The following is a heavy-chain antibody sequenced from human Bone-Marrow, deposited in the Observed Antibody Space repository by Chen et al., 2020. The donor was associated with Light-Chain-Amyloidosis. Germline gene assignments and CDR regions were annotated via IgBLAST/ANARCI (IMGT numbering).Heavy chain of an antibody. Sequence: FSLSNGKMGVSWIRQPPGKALEWLAHIFSTDEKSYNTSLKSRLTVSXXXXKXQXXXXXXXXXXXXXXTYYCARIIGSGWDSWFDPWGQGTLVTVSS. J-gene: IGHJ5*02. CDR1: FSLSNGKMG. D-gene: IGHD6-19*01. V-gene: IGHV2-26*01. CDR2: IFSTDEK. CDR3: ARIIGSGWDSWFDP.